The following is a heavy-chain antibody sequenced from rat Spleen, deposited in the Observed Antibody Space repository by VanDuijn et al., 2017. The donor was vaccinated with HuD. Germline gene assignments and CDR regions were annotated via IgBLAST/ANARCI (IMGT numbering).Heavy chain of an antibody. J-gene: IGHJ3*01. D-gene: IGHD1-4*01. CDR2: ISSGGST. Sequence: QVQLKESGPGLVQPSQTLSLTCTVSGFSLTSYTVSWVRQPPGKGLEWIAAISSGGSTYYNSALRSRLSISRDTSKSQVFLNVNSLQTEDTATYFCIRESLPGYNSHWFVYWGQGTLVTVSS. CDR3: IRESLPGYNSHWFVY. CDR1: GFSLTSYT. V-gene: IGHV2-6*01.